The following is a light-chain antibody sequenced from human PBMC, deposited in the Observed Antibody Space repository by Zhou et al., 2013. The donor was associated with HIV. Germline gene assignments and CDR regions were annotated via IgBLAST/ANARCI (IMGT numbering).Light chain of an antibody. CDR1: QRISDH. Sequence: EIVLTQSPATLSLSPGERATLSCRASQRISDHVAWYQQIRGQPPRLLIFGASTRATGIPARFSGSGSGTDFTLTISRLEPEDFAVYYCQQRSNWPPKLTFGGGTKVEIK. CDR2: GAS. CDR3: QQRSNWPPKLT. V-gene: IGKV3-11*01. J-gene: IGKJ4*01.